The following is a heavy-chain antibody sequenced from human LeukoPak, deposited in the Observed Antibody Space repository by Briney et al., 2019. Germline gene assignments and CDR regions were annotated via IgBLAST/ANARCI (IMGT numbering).Heavy chain of an antibody. J-gene: IGHJ1*01. CDR1: GYTFTSYD. CDR3: ARGGSSWYRGSFQH. V-gene: IGHV1-46*01. CDR2: INPSGGIT. D-gene: IGHD6-13*01. Sequence: ASVRVSCKASGYTFTSYDMHWVRQAPGQGLEWMGIINPSGGITSYAQIFQGRVTMTRDTSTSTVYMGLSSLRSEDTAVYYCARGGSSWYRGSFQHWGQGTLVTVSS.